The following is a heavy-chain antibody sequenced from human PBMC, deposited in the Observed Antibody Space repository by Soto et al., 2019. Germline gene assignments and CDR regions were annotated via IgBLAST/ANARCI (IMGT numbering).Heavy chain of an antibody. CDR2: ISYDGSNK. J-gene: IGHJ4*02. CDR1: GFTFSSYG. D-gene: IGHD3-16*01. Sequence: QVQLVESGGGVVQPGRSLRLSCAASGFTFSSYGMHWVRQAPGKGLEWVAVISYDGSNKYYADSVKGRFTISRDNSKNTLYLQMNSLRAEDTAVYYCAKRLGSLLDYWGQGTLVTVSS. V-gene: IGHV3-30*18. CDR3: AKRLGSLLDY.